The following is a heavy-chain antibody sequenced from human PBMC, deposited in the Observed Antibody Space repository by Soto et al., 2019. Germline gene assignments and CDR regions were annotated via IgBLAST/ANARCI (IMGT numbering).Heavy chain of an antibody. Sequence: EMQLLESGGGLVQAGGSLRLSCAASGFTVSSYALNWVRQAPGKGLEWVSGISASTYYADSVKGWFTISRDTSKNTLYLQMNSLRAEDTAIYFCAIRMYSTRWYYLDYWGQGTLVTVSS. D-gene: IGHD6-13*01. CDR1: GFTVSSYA. CDR3: AIRMYSTRWYYLDY. V-gene: IGHV3-23*01. CDR2: ISAST. J-gene: IGHJ4*02.